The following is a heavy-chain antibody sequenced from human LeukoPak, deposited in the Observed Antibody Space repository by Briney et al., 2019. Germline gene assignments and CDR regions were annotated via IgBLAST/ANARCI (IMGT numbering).Heavy chain of an antibody. CDR1: GFTFTSYA. J-gene: IGHJ6*02. CDR3: AKVVTKFSFYFYGMDV. D-gene: IGHD2-21*02. CDR2: LTGDGNT. Sequence: GESLRLSCAASGFTFTSYAMSWVRQAPGKGLEWVSVLTGDGNTYYADSVKGRFTNSRDDSKNTLFLQMNSLRAEDTAVYFCAKVVTKFSFYFYGMDVWGHGTSVIVSS. V-gene: IGHV3-23*01.